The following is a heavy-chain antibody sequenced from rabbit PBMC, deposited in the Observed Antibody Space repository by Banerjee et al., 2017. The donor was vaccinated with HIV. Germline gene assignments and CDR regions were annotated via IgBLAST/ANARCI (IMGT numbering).Heavy chain of an antibody. Sequence: QEQLEESGGDLVKPEGSLKLSCKASGIDFSGYYYMCWVRQAPGKGLELIGCIVTGSSGITYYASWAKGRFTISTDNAQNTVDLQINSLTAADTATYFCARDQSYDDYQKYDLWGPGTLVTVS. CDR1: GIDFSGYYY. D-gene: IGHD2-1*01. J-gene: IGHJ4*01. V-gene: IGHV1S45*01. CDR2: IVTGSSGIT. CDR3: ARDQSYDDYQKYDL.